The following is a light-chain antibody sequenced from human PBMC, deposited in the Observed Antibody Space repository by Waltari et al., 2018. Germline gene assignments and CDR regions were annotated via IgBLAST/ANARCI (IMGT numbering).Light chain of an antibody. CDR3: QQRSTSFT. CDR2: DAS. CDR1: QSISSY. J-gene: IGKJ3*01. Sequence: DIVLTQSPATLSLSPGERATLSYRASQSISSYLARYQQKPGQAPRLLIYDASTRATGIPARFSGSGSVTDFTLTISSLEPEDFALYFCQQRSTSFTFGPATRVDVK. V-gene: IGKV3-11*01.